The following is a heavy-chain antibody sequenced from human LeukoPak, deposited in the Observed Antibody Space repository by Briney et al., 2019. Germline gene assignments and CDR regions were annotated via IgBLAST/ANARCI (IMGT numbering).Heavy chain of an antibody. Sequence: GGSLRLSCAASGFTFSSYAMSWVRQAPGEGLEWVSAISGSGGSIYYADSVKGRFTVSRDNSKNTLYLQMNSLRAEDTAVYYCAKLAGGYYGSSGYYEDYWGQGTLVTVSS. J-gene: IGHJ4*02. CDR2: ISGSGGSI. V-gene: IGHV3-23*01. CDR3: AKLAGGYYGSSGYYEDY. CDR1: GFTFSSYA. D-gene: IGHD3-22*01.